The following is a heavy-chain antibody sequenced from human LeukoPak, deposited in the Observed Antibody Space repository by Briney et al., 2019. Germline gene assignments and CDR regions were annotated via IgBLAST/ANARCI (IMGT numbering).Heavy chain of an antibody. J-gene: IGHJ4*02. Sequence: GGSLRLSCVASGLAFSSYWMSWVRQAPGRGLELVANISPDGSGKYCVDSVKGRFAISRDNAKRSLYLQMNSLRAEDTAVYYCANQAYSQFDYWGQGTLVTVSS. CDR1: GLAFSSYW. CDR2: ISPDGSGK. V-gene: IGHV3-7*01. D-gene: IGHD4-11*01. CDR3: ANQAYSQFDY.